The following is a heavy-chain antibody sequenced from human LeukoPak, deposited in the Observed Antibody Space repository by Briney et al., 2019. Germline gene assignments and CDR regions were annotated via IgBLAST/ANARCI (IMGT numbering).Heavy chain of an antibody. CDR2: IIPIFGTA. J-gene: IGHJ4*02. CDR3: ARVYGSGSYYDY. CDR1: GGTFSSYA. V-gene: IGHV1-69*06. D-gene: IGHD3-10*01. Sequence: GDSVKVSCKASGGTFSSYAISWVRQSPGQGLEWMGGIIPIFGTANYAQKFQGRVTITADKSTSTAYMELSSLRSEDTAVYYCARVYGSGSYYDYWGQGTLVTVSS.